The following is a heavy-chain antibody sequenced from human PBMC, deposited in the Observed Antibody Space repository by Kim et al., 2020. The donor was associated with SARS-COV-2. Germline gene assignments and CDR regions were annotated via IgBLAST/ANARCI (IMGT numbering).Heavy chain of an antibody. J-gene: IGHJ5*02. CDR3: ARPRGYSGYDSGPFDP. CDR1: GGTFSSYA. Sequence: SVKVSCKASGGTFSSYAISWVRQAPGQGLEWMGGIIPIFGTANYAQKFQGRVTITADESTSTAYMELSSLRSEDTAVYYCARPRGYSGYDSGPFDPWGQGTLVTVSS. V-gene: IGHV1-69*13. D-gene: IGHD5-12*01. CDR2: IIPIFGTA.